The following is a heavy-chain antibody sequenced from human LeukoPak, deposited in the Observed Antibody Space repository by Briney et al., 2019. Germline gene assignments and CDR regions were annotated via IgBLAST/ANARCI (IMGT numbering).Heavy chain of an antibody. V-gene: IGHV1-46*01. CDR3: ARVGSAAATADY. CDR2: INPRGGST. D-gene: IGHD6-25*01. J-gene: IGHJ4*02. CDR1: GYTFSSCY. Sequence: ASVKVSCKASGYTFSSCYMHWVRQAPGQGPEWMGIINPRGGSTDYARKFQGRITMTSDTSTSTVYMELNSLTSDDTAIYFCARVGSAAATADYWGQGTLVTVSS.